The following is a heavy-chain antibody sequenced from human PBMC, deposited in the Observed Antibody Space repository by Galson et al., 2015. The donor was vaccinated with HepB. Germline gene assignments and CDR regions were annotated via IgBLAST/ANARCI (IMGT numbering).Heavy chain of an antibody. CDR3: ARDRPTVTTWSYYYYYMDV. V-gene: IGHV4-61*09. J-gene: IGHJ6*03. Sequence: TLSLTCTVSGGSITRDSKSWSWIRQPAGKGLEWIGHIYVSGSTNYNPSLGSRVTLSLDTSKNQFSLKLSSVTAADTAVYYCARDRPTVTTWSYYYYYMDVWGRGTTVTVSS. CDR1: GGSITRDSKS. D-gene: IGHD4-11*01. CDR2: IYVSGST.